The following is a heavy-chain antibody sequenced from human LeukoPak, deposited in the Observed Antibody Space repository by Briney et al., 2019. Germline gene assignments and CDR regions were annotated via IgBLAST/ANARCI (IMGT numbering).Heavy chain of an antibody. Sequence: GGSLSRSCAASRFTFSSYWMSWVRQASGKGLEWVANIKQDGSEKYYVDSVKGRFTISRDNAKNSLYLQMNSLRAEDTAVYYCAKLITAAGTACWGQGTLVTVSS. CDR2: IKQDGSEK. D-gene: IGHD6-13*01. J-gene: IGHJ4*02. CDR3: AKLITAAGTAC. CDR1: RFTFSSYW. V-gene: IGHV3-7*03.